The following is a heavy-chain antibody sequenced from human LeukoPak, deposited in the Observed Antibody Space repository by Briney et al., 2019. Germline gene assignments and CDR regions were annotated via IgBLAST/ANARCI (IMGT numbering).Heavy chain of an antibody. CDR3: ARDFRKRLVPAATSPVCDY. CDR2: LDPSAGDT. V-gene: IGHV1-46*01. D-gene: IGHD2-2*01. Sequence: ASVKVSCKASGYTFTNYYMHWVRQAPGQGLEYMGILDPSAGDTTYEQKFQGRVAMIRDTSTSTVYMELSSLRFEDTAVYYCARDFRKRLVPAATSPVCDYWGQEPWSPSPQ. CDR1: GYTFTNYY. J-gene: IGHJ4*01.